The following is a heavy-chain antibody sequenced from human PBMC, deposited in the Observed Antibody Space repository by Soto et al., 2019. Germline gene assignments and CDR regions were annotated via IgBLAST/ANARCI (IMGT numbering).Heavy chain of an antibody. J-gene: IGHJ6*02. V-gene: IGHV3-7*01. D-gene: IGHD2-15*01. Sequence: PGGSLRLSCAASGFTFSSSWMSWVRQAPGKGLEWVANIKQDGSVKYYVDSVKGRFTISRDNAKNSLYLQMNSLRAEDTAVYYCARGEGYCSGGSCYSYYYYGMDVWGQGTTVTVSS. CDR3: ARGEGYCSGGSCYSYYYYGMDV. CDR1: GFTFSSSW. CDR2: IKQDGSVK.